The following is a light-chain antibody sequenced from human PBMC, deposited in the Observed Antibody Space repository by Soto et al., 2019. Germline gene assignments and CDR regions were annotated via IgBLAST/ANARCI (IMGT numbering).Light chain of an antibody. V-gene: IGKV1-39*01. CDR1: QSISSY. CDR2: AAS. J-gene: IGKJ4*01. CDR3: QQSYSTPGVLT. Sequence: DIQMTQSPSSLSASVGDRVTITCRASQSISSYLNWYQQKPGKAPKLLIYAASSLQSGVPSTFSGRGSGTYFTLNISSLQPEDFATYYCQQSYSTPGVLTVGGGTKVEIK.